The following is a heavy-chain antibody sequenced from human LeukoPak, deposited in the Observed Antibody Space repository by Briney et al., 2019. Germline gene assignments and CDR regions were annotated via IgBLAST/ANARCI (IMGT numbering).Heavy chain of an antibody. CDR3: VKSPLNLGYCSGGSCHYFDY. D-gene: IGHD2-15*01. CDR1: GFTFSSCA. J-gene: IGHJ4*02. V-gene: IGHV3-23*01. CDR2: ISGTGGTT. Sequence: GGSLRLSCVGSGFTFSSCAMIWVRQTPGKGLEWVSVISGTGGTTYDADSVKGRFTISRDNSKNTLYLQMNSLRAEDTAVFYCVKSPLNLGYCSGGSCHYFDYWGQGTLVTVSS.